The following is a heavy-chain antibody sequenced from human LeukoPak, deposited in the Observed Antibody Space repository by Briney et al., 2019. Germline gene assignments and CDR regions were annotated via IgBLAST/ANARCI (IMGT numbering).Heavy chain of an antibody. Sequence: GGSLRLSCAAPGFTFSSYDMHWVRQAPGKGLEWVAVISYDGNNIYYADSVKGRFTISRDNSKKTLYLQMNSLRAEDTAEYYCARDGYNEEDWFFDLWGRGILVTVSS. CDR3: ARDGYNEEDWFFDL. V-gene: IGHV3-30-3*01. CDR2: ISYDGNNI. CDR1: GFTFSSYD. J-gene: IGHJ2*01. D-gene: IGHD5-24*01.